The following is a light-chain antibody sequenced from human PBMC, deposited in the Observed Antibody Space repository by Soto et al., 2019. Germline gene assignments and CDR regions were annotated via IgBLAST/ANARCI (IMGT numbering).Light chain of an antibody. Sequence: EIVMTQSPATLSVSPGERATLSCRASQRVSSNLAWYQQKPGPAPRLLIYGASTRTTGIPARFSGSGSGTKCTLTISSLLSEDFAVYYCQQYNSWPPWTFGQGTKVEIK. J-gene: IGKJ1*01. CDR3: QQYNSWPPWT. V-gene: IGKV3-15*01. CDR1: QRVSSN. CDR2: GAS.